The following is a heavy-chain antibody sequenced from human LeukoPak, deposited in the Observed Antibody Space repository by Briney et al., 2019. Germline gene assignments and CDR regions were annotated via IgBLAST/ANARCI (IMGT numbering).Heavy chain of an antibody. CDR2: ISGSGGST. D-gene: IGHD3-9*01. V-gene: IGHV3-23*01. J-gene: IGHJ4*02. CDR1: GFTFSSYA. CDR3: AKDSFVRPDILTGYYQY. Sequence: PGGSLRLSCAASGFTFSSYAMSGVRQAPGKGVEWVSAISGSGGSTYYADSVKGRFTISRDNSKNTLYLQMNSLRAEDTAVYYCAKDSFVRPDILTGYYQYWGQGTLVTVSS.